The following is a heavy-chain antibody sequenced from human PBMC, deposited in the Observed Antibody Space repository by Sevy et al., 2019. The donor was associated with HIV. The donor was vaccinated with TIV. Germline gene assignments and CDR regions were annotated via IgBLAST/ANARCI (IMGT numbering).Heavy chain of an antibody. J-gene: IGHJ4*02. CDR2: SLHSGST. V-gene: IGHV4-38-2*02. D-gene: IGHD3-16*01. CDR3: AGGLYLDY. Sequence: SETLSLTCTVSGYSISSGYYWGWIRQPPGKGREWIGSSLHSGSTYCNPSLESRVTISVDTSKNKFSLKMSSVTAADTDVYYCAGGLYLDYWGQGILVTVSS. CDR1: GYSISSGYY.